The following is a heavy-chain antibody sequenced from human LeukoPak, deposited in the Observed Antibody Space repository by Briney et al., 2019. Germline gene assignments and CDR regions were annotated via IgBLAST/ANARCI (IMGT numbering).Heavy chain of an antibody. D-gene: IGHD7-27*01. V-gene: IGHV3-23*01. J-gene: IGHJ4*02. CDR1: GFTFSSYA. CDR2: ISGSGGST. CDR3: ARDAVHQTTGGFDY. Sequence: GGSLRLSCAASGFTFSSYAMSWVRQAPGKGLEGVSAISGSGGSTYYADSVKGRFTISRDNSKNTLYLQMNSLRAEDTAVYYCARDAVHQTTGGFDYWGQGTLVTVSS.